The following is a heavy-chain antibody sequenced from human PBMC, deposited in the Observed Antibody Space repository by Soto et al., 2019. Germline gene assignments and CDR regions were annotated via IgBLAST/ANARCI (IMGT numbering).Heavy chain of an antibody. V-gene: IGHV1-69*02. J-gene: IGHJ4*02. CDR1: GGTFSSYT. CDR3: ARGSSSSWDKPEGFCDY. D-gene: IGHD6-13*01. Sequence: QVQLVQSGAEVKKPGSSVKVSCKASGGTFSSYTISWVRQAPGQGLEWMGRIIPILGIANYAQKFQGRVTITADKSTSTAYMELSSLRSEDTAVYYCARGSSSSWDKPEGFCDYWGQGTLDTVSS. CDR2: IIPILGIA.